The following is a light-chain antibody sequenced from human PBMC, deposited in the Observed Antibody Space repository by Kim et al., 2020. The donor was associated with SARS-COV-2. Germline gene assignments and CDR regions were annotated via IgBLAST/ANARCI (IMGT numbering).Light chain of an antibody. Sequence: TVTTSCTRTSGNVADNYVQWYQQRPGSAPTIVIYEDTERPSGVPDRFSGSIDTSSSSASLTISGLKTEDESDYYCQSYDISNVIFGGGTQLTVL. CDR1: SGNVADNY. V-gene: IGLV6-57*03. CDR2: EDT. J-gene: IGLJ2*01. CDR3: QSYDISNVI.